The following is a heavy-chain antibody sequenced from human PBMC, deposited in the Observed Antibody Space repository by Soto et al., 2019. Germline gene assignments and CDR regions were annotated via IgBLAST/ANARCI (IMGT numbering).Heavy chain of an antibody. Sequence: QITLKESGPTLVKPTPTLTLTCTFSAFSLSTSGVGVGWIRQPPGQTLACLALIYWNDDKRYSPSLKSRLTITKDTSKNQVVLTMTIIDPVDTATYFCAHSWAPSYGSSSSFSPSDYWGQGTLVTVSS. CDR1: AFSLSTSGVG. D-gene: IGHD2-2*01. J-gene: IGHJ4*02. CDR3: AHSWAPSYGSSSSFSPSDY. V-gene: IGHV2-5*01. CDR2: IYWNDDK.